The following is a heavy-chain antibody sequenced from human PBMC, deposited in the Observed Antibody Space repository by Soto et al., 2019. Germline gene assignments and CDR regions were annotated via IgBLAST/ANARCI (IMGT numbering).Heavy chain of an antibody. D-gene: IGHD6-13*01. CDR3: ARDPCSSSWYLGY. V-gene: IGHV3-66*01. CDR1: GFTVSSNY. CDR2: IYSGGST. Sequence: EVQLVESGGGLVQPGGSLRLSCAASGFTVSSNYMSWVRQAPGKGLEWVSVIYSGGSTYYADSVKGRFTISRDNSKNTLYLQMNSLRAEDTAVYYCARDPCSSSWYLGYWGQGTLVTVSS. J-gene: IGHJ4*02.